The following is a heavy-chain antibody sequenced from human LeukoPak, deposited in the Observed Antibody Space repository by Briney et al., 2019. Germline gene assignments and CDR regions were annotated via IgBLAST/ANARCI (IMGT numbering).Heavy chain of an antibody. V-gene: IGHV4-34*01. CDR3: ARGGGSSSWSFDH. D-gene: IGHD6-13*01. Sequence: SETLSLTCGVYGGSFSGYYWTWIRQPPGKGLEWIGEINHSGNTNYNPPLKSRVTISVDTSKNQFSLKLSSVTAADTAVYYCARGGGSSSWSFDHWGQGTLVTVSS. CDR1: GGSFSGYY. CDR2: INHSGNT. J-gene: IGHJ4*02.